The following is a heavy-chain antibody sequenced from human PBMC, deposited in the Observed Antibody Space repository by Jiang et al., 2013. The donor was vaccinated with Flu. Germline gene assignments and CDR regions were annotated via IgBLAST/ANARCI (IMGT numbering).Heavy chain of an antibody. V-gene: IGHV4-59*01. Sequence: PGLVKPSETLSLTCTVSGGSITNNYWNWIRQPPGKGLEWIGYVYYSGNTNYNPSLKSRVTISMDTSKNQFSLKLSSVTAADTAVYYCARQGGYSTNVGLFWGQGTLVTVSS. CDR3: ARQGGYSTNVGLF. D-gene: IGHD2-8*01. CDR2: VYYSGNT. CDR1: GGSITNNY. J-gene: IGHJ4*02.